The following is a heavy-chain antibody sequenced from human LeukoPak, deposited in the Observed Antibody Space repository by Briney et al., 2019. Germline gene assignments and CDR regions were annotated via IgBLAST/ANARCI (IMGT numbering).Heavy chain of an antibody. J-gene: IGHJ6*03. CDR2: IYYSGST. CDR3: ARHKHYYYYYYMDV. V-gene: IGHV4-39*01. Sequence: WIRQPPGKGLEWIGNIYYSGSTYYNPSLKSRVTISVDTSKNQFSLKLSSVTAADTAVYYCARHKHYYYYYYMDVWGKGTTVTISS.